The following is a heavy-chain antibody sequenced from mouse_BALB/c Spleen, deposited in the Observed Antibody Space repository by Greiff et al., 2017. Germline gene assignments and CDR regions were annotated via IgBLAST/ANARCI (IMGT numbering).Heavy chain of an antibody. Sequence: QVQLQQSGPELVRPGVSVKISCKGSGYTFTDYAMHWVKQSHAKSLEWIGVISTYYGNTNYTQKFKGKATMTVDKSSSTAYMELARLTSEDSAIYYCARDSSPDYWGQGTTLTVSA. D-gene: IGHD1-1*01. CDR3: ARDSSPDY. J-gene: IGHJ2*01. CDR1: GYTFTDYA. CDR2: ISTYYGNT. V-gene: IGHV1-67*01.